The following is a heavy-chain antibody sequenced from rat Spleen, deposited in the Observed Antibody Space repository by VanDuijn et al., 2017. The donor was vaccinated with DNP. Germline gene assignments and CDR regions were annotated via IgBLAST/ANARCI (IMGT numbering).Heavy chain of an antibody. CDR3: ARDQGF. CDR2: ITSGDPHA. CDR1: GFTFNKYW. J-gene: IGHJ1*01. V-gene: IGHV5-31*01. Sequence: EVQLVESGGDLVQPGRSLNLSCVGSGFTFNKYWMTWIRQVPGKGLEWIASITSGDPHAYYPDSVKGRFTVSRDNAENTLYLQMSSLRSEDTATYYCARDQGFWGLGTMVTVSS.